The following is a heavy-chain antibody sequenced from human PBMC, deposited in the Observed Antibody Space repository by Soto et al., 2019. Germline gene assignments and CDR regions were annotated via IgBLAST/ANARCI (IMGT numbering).Heavy chain of an antibody. CDR1: GGSFSGYY. V-gene: IGHV4-34*01. CDR3: ESAQAPLYGISCHSLDS. D-gene: IGHD2-15*01. CDR2: INHTGST. Sequence: SETLSLTWAVNGGSFSGYYWNCIRQPPGKGLEWIGEINHTGSTTYNPSLKSRVTISVDTSKNQFSLKLSSVTAADTAVYYRESAQAPLYGISCHSLDSWGKGTLVTAS. J-gene: IGHJ5*02.